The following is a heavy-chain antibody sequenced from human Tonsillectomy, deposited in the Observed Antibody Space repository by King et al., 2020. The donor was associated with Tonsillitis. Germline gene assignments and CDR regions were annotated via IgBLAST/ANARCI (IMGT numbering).Heavy chain of an antibody. V-gene: IGHV3-30*18. CDR3: AKEEVGFDS. CDR2: ISYDGHNK. CDR1: GLPFSSYG. Sequence: VQLVESGGGVAQPGRSLRLSCAASGLPFSSYGMHWVRQAPDKGLEWVSVISYDGHNKYYADSVKGRFTISRDNSKNTLYLQMNSLRADDTAVYYCAKEEVGFDSWGQGTLVTVSS. J-gene: IGHJ4*02.